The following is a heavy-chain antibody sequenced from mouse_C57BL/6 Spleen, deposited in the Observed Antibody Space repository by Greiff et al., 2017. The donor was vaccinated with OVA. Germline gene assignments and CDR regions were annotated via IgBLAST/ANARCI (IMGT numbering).Heavy chain of an antibody. Sequence: EVKLVESEGGLVQPGSSMKLSCTASGFTFSDYYMAWVRQVPEKGLEWVANINYDGSSTYYLDSLKSRFIISRDNAKNILYLQMSSLKSEDTATYYCARDRTTVPHWYFDVWGTGTTVTVSS. CDR1: GFTFSDYY. V-gene: IGHV5-16*01. CDR3: ARDRTTVPHWYFDV. J-gene: IGHJ1*03. D-gene: IGHD1-1*01. CDR2: INYDGSST.